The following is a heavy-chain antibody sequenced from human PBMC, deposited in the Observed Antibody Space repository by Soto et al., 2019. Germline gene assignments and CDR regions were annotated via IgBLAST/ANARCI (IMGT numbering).Heavy chain of an antibody. CDR1: GFTFSDFG. CDR3: AKDPTRITLTAFDI. Sequence: GGSLRLSCAASGFTFSDFGMHWVRQAPGKGLEWVAVVSYDGSNKYYADSVKGRFTISRDNSKNTLYLQMNSLRAEDTAIYYCAKDPTRITLTAFDIWGQGTMVTVSS. CDR2: VSYDGSNK. V-gene: IGHV3-30*18. J-gene: IGHJ3*02. D-gene: IGHD1-20*01.